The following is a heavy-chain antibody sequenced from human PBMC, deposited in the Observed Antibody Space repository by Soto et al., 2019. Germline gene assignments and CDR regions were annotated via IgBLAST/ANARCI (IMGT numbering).Heavy chain of an antibody. D-gene: IGHD3-10*01. CDR3: ARVSTSASGSYYTLDY. J-gene: IGHJ4*02. Sequence: PSETLSLTCAVSGYSISSGYHWGWIRQPPGKGLEWLGSVHHSGSTYYNPSLKSRLTISVDKSKNQFSLNLTSATAADTAVYYCARVSTSASGSYYTLDYWGQGTLVTVSS. CDR1: GYSISSGYH. CDR2: VHHSGST. V-gene: IGHV4-38-2*01.